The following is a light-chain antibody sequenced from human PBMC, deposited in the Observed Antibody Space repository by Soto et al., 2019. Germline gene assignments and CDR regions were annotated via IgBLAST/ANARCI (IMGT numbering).Light chain of an antibody. Sequence: QSALTQPPSASGTPGQRVTISCSGSSSNIGSNYVYWYQQLPGTAPKLLIYDNNQRPSGVPDRFSGSKSGTSASLAISGLRSEDEADYYCATWDGSLSVVVFGGGTKLTVL. CDR1: SSNIGSNY. V-gene: IGLV1-47*02. J-gene: IGLJ2*01. CDR2: DNN. CDR3: ATWDGSLSVVV.